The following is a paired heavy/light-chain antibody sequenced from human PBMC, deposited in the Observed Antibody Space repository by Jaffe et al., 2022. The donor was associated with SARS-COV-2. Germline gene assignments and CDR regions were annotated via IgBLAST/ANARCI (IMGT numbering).Heavy chain of an antibody. Sequence: EVQLVESGGGLVQPGGSLRLSCAASGFSSSDHFMDWVRQAPGKGLEWVGRTRDKANSYSTVYAASVKGRFTISRDDSKNSLFLQMNSLQTEDTAMYFCVRGLNSFDIWGHGTMVIVSS. J-gene: IGHJ3*02. CDR3: VRGLNSFDI. CDR1: GFSSSDHF. D-gene: IGHD1-7*01. CDR2: TRDKANSYST. V-gene: IGHV3-72*01.
Light chain of an antibody. CDR1: QDISNS. J-gene: IGKJ2*01. Sequence: DIQMTQSPSSLSASVGDRITITCRASQDISNSLAWFQQKPGKAPKSLIFAASSLQSGVPSKFSGSGSGTDFTLTISSLQPEDFATYYCQQYKSYPYTFGQGTKLEIK. V-gene: IGKV1-16*02. CDR2: AAS. CDR3: QQYKSYPYT.